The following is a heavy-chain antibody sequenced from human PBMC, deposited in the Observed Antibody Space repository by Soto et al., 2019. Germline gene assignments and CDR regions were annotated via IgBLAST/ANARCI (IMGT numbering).Heavy chain of an antibody. D-gene: IGHD6-13*01. Sequence: PSEPLSLTCTVSGGSMISYHWSWIRQPAGKGLEWIGHIHSSGSTNYNPSLKSRVTRSVDTSKNQFSLRLMSVTAADTAVYYCARDQGVAAAGITWFDPWGQGSRVTVTS. CDR2: IHSSGST. V-gene: IGHV4-4*07. J-gene: IGHJ5*02. CDR3: ARDQGVAAAGITWFDP. CDR1: GGSMISYH.